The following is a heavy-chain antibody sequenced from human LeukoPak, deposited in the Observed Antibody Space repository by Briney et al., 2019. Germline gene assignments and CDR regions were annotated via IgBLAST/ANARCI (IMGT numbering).Heavy chain of an antibody. Sequence: PGGSLRLSCAPSGFTFDNFAMTWVRQAPGKGLEWVSEITGSGGSTYYADSVKGRFTISRDNSKNTLYLQMNSLRAEDTAIYYCARELFDFVYWGQGTLVTVSS. V-gene: IGHV3-23*01. CDR1: GFTFDNFA. D-gene: IGHD3-10*01. J-gene: IGHJ4*02. CDR3: ARELFDFVY. CDR2: ITGSGGST.